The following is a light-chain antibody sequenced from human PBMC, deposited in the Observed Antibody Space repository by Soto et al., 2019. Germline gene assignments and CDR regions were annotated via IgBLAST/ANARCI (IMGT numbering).Light chain of an antibody. CDR1: QSVTNRY. CDR3: QQSHSSFT. J-gene: IGKJ5*01. V-gene: IGKV3-20*01. CDR2: DAS. Sequence: EIVLTQSPGTLSLSPGERATLSCRASQSVTNRYFAWYQQRPGQAPRLLIYDASNRATGIPAKFSGSGSGTDFTLTISTLEPEDFAVYYCQQSHSSFTFGQGTRLEIK.